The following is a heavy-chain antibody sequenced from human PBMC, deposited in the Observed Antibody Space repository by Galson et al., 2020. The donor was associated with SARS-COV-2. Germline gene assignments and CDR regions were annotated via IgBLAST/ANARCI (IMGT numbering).Heavy chain of an antibody. Sequence: DSVKVSCKVSGYTLTELSLHWVRQAPGKGLEWMGGFDPEDGETIYAQKFQGRVTMTEDTSTDTAYMELSSLRSEDTAVYYCATAPGIAVAGIGGWFDPWGQGTLVTVSS. CDR2: FDPEDGET. CDR3: ATAPGIAVAGIGGWFDP. J-gene: IGHJ5*02. D-gene: IGHD6-19*01. V-gene: IGHV1-24*01. CDR1: GYTLTELS.